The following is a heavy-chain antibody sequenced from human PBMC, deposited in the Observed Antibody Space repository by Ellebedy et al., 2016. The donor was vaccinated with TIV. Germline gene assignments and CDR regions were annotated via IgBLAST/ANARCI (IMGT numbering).Heavy chain of an antibody. CDR3: AREMDYYGSGSYYLKKGSAFDI. J-gene: IGHJ3*02. V-gene: IGHV3-7*01. CDR1: GFTFSSYW. CDR2: IKQDGSEK. Sequence: GGSLRLXCAASGFTFSSYWMSWVRQAPGKGLEWVANIKQDGSEKYYVDSVKGRFTISRDNAKNSLYLQMNSLRAEDTAVYYCAREMDYYGSGSYYLKKGSAFDIWGQGTMVTVSS. D-gene: IGHD3-10*01.